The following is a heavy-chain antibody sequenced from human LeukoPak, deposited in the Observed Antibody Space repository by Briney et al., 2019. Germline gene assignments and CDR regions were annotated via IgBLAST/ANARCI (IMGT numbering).Heavy chain of an antibody. CDR2: IYNGENT. J-gene: IGHJ4*02. Sequence: PGGSQRLSCAASGFTVGSIHMAWVRQAPGKGPEWISVIYNGENTNYADSVKGRFTISRDNSKNTLYLQMNSLRAEGTAVYYCARASQWLAFDYCGQGTLVTVSS. V-gene: IGHV3-66*01. D-gene: IGHD6-19*01. CDR3: ARASQWLAFDY. CDR1: GFTVGSIH.